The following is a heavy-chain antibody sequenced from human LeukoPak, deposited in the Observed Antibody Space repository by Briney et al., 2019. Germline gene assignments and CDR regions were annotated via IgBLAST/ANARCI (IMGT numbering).Heavy chain of an antibody. CDR3: ARRYYDSSGYGFDY. CDR1: GGSFSGYY. J-gene: IGHJ4*02. Sequence: SETLSLTCAVYGGSFSGYYWSWIRQPPGKGLEWIGEINHSGSTNYNPSFKSRVTISVDTSKNQFSLNLSSVTAADTAVYYCARRYYDSSGYGFDYWGQGTLVTVSS. CDR2: INHSGST. V-gene: IGHV4-34*01. D-gene: IGHD3-22*01.